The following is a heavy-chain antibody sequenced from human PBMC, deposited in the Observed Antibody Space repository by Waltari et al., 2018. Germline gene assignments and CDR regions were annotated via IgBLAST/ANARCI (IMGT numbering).Heavy chain of an antibody. CDR1: GFSFSDYG. V-gene: IGHV3-23*03. CDR2: IYSGGTI. CDR3: ARENRQWLAPEPYYFDY. Sequence: VQLFESGGGLVQPGGSLRLSCTASGFSFSDYGMNWVRQTPGKGLEWVAVIYSGGTIYYAQSVRGRFTISRDDSKNTLYLQMNSLRGEDTATYHCARENRQWLAPEPYYFDYWGLGTLVTVTS. D-gene: IGHD6-19*01. J-gene: IGHJ4*02.